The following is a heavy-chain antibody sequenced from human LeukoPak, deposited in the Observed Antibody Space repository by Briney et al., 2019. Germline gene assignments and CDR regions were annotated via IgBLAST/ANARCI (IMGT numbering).Heavy chain of an antibody. CDR1: GFTFSSYA. V-gene: IGHV3-64D*06. Sequence: PRGSLRLSCSASGFTFSSYAMHWVRQAPGKGLEYVSTISSSGGSTYYADSVKGRFTISRDNSKNTLYLQMSSLRAEDTAVYYCVKRPYCGGACYYFDYWGQGTLVTVSS. D-gene: IGHD2-21*02. CDR2: ISSSGGST. J-gene: IGHJ4*02. CDR3: VKRPYCGGACYYFDY.